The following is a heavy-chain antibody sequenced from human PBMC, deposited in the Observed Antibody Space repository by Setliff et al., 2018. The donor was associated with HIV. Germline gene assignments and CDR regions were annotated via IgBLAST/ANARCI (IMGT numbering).Heavy chain of an antibody. V-gene: IGHV1-2*06. D-gene: IGHD2-21*02. CDR2: INPKNGGT. Sequence: ASVKVSCQASGYTFTDSYIHWVRQAPGQGLEWMGRINPKNGGTNFSQKFRGRVTMTTTASIRTAYMEMTSLRSDDTAVYYCARDPSGTAFSLSSYYMDVWGKGTTVTVSS. J-gene: IGHJ6*03. CDR1: GYTFTDSY. CDR3: ARDPSGTAFSLSSYYMDV.